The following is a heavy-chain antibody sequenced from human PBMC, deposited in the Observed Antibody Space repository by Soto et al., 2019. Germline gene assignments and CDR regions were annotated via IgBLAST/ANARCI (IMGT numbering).Heavy chain of an antibody. CDR2: IDSRGRTL. D-gene: IGHD6-6*01. Sequence: GSLRLSCVASGFTFSDYSMSWIRQAPGKGLEWLAFIDSRGRTLSYADSVRGRFTISRDNAENSVYLQMDSLRADDAAVYYCARQAARNYIDSWGQGNSVTVSS. V-gene: IGHV3-11*01. CDR1: GFTFSDYS. CDR3: ARQAARNYIDS. J-gene: IGHJ4*02.